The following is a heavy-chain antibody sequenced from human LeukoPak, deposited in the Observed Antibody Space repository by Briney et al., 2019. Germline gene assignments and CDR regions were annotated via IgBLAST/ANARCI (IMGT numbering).Heavy chain of an antibody. V-gene: IGHV3-48*02. CDR3: ARENIVVVTAIRDAFDI. CDR1: GFTFSSYS. CDR2: ISSGSSTI. J-gene: IGHJ3*02. D-gene: IGHD2-21*02. Sequence: PGGSPRLSCAASGFTFSSYSMNWVRQAPGKGLEWVSYISSGSSTIYYADSVKGRFTISRDNAKNSLCLQMNSLRDEDTAVYYCARENIVVVTAIRDAFDIWGQGTMVTVSS.